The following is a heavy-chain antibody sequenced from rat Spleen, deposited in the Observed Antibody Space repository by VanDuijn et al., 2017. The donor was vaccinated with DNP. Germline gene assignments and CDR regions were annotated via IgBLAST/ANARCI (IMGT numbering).Heavy chain of an antibody. J-gene: IGHJ1*01. V-gene: IGHV1-43*01. CDR3: ARWGTFYWYFDF. CDR2: IHTGSGGT. Sequence: QVQLQPSGAELAKPDSSVKISCKASGNTFITDYFAWIKQTTGQGLEYVGYIHTGSGGTNYNERFKGRATLTLDKSSSTAFMQLSSLTPDDSAVYYCARWGTFYWYFDFWGPGTMVTVSS. D-gene: IGHD3-2*01. CDR1: GNTFITDY.